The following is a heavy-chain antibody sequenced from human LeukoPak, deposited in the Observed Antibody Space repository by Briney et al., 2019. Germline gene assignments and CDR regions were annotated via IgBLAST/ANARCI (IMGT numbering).Heavy chain of an antibody. CDR2: ISAYNGNT. V-gene: IGHV1-18*01. Sequence: ASVKVSCKASGYTFTSYGISWVRQAPGQGLEWMGWISAYNGNTNYAQKLQGRVTMTTDTSTSTAYMELSSLRSEDTAVYYCASQPGIAAAGYYFDYWGQGTLVTVSS. J-gene: IGHJ4*02. D-gene: IGHD6-13*01. CDR1: GYTFTSYG. CDR3: ASQPGIAAAGYYFDY.